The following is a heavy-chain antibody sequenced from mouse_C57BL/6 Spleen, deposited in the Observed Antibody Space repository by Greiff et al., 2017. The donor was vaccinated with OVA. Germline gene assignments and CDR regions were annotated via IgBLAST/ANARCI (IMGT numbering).Heavy chain of an antibody. CDR3: AKNPRTDWDDWYFDV. Sequence: VKLMESGPGLVQPSQSLSITCTVSGFSLTSYGVHWVRQSPGKGLEWLGVIWRGGSTDYNAAFMSRLSITKDNSKSQVFFKMNSLQADDTAIYYCAKNPRTDWDDWYFDVWGTGTTVTVSS. V-gene: IGHV2-5*01. J-gene: IGHJ1*03. CDR2: IWRGGST. D-gene: IGHD4-1*01. CDR1: GFSLTSYG.